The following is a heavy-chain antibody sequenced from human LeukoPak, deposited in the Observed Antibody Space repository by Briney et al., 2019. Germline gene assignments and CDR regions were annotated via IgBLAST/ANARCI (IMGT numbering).Heavy chain of an antibody. V-gene: IGHV3-7*04. CDR3: TRVGYIDEGIDY. D-gene: IGHD5-24*01. Sequence: GESLRLSCVASGFPFSSYWVTWVRQAPGKGLEWVANIRQDGSKKSYVDSVKGRFTISRDNAKNSLYLQMNSLRAEDTAIYYCTRVGYIDEGIDYWGQGTLVTVSS. CDR1: GFPFSSYW. CDR2: IRQDGSKK. J-gene: IGHJ4*02.